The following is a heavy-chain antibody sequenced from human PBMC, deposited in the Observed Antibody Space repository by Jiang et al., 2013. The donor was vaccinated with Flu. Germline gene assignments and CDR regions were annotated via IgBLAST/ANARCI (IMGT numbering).Heavy chain of an antibody. CDR1: GFTFSSYG. V-gene: IGHV3-33*01. J-gene: IGHJ4*02. CDR3: ARDLDYSNYFDY. CDR2: IWYDGSNK. Sequence: VQLLESGGGVVQPGRSLRLSCAASGFTFSSYGMHWVRQAPGKGLEWVAVIWYDGSNKYYADSVKGRFTISRDNSKNTLYLQMNSLRAEDTAVYYCARDLDYSNYFDYWGQGTLVTVSS. D-gene: IGHD4-11*01.